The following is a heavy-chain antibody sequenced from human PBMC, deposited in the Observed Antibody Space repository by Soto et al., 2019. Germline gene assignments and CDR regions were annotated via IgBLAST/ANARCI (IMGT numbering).Heavy chain of an antibody. CDR2: IRSRANNYAT. CDR1: GFIFGGSA. V-gene: IGHV3-73*02. D-gene: IGHD3-10*01. CDR3: CSGQGAIIGDYYHGLDV. J-gene: IGHJ6*02. Sequence: EVQLVESGGGLVQPGGSLKLSCVGSGFIFGGSAIHWVRQASGKGLEWVGRIRSRANNYATSSAVSVRGRFTFSRDDSKNTAYLQMNTLKADDTAVYYCCSGQGAIIGDYYHGLDVWGQGTPVTVS.